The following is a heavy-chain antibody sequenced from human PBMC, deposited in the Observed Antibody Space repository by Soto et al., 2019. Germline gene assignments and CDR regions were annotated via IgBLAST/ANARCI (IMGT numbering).Heavy chain of an antibody. V-gene: IGHV1-24*01. CDR3: ATEAVTTPNK. CDR2: FDPEDGET. D-gene: IGHD4-17*01. Sequence: ASVKVSCKASGYTFTSYGISWVRQAPGQGLEWMGGFDPEDGETIYAQKFQGRVTMTEDTSTDTAYMELSSLRSEDTAVYYCATEAVTTPNKWGQGTLVTVSS. CDR1: GYTFTSYG. J-gene: IGHJ4*02.